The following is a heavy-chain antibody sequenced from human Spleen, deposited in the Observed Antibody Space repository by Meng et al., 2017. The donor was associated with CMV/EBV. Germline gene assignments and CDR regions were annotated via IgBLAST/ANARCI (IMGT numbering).Heavy chain of an antibody. CDR3: ARASSGSCYEDY. D-gene: IGHD1-26*01. CDR1: GFTFSSYG. CDR2: IWYDGSNK. Sequence: CAASGFTFSSYGMHWVRQAPGKGLEWVAVIWYDGSNKYYADSVKGRFTISRDNSKNTLYLQMNSLRAEDTAVYYCARASSGSCYEDYWGQGTLVTVSS. J-gene: IGHJ4*02. V-gene: IGHV3-33*01.